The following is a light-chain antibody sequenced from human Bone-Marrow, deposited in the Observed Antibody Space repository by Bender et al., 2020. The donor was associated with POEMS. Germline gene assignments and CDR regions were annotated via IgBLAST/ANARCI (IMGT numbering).Light chain of an antibody. CDR1: NIGSKD. CDR2: EDS. CDR3: QVWDSSTDSEV. J-gene: IGLJ2*01. Sequence: SYVLTQPPSVSVAPGKTARIACGGNNIGSKDVHWYQQKPGQAPVVVIYEDSDRPSGIPERFSGSNSGNTATLTISRVEAGDEADYYCQVWDSSTDSEVFGRGTKLTVL. V-gene: IGLV3-21*01.